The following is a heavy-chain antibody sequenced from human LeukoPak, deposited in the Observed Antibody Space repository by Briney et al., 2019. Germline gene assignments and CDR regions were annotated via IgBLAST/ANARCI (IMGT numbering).Heavy chain of an antibody. CDR2: ISYDGSNK. CDR3: ARDYGGTLDY. D-gene: IGHD4-23*01. V-gene: IGHV3-30*04. J-gene: IGHJ4*02. Sequence: GGSLRLSCAASGFTFSSYAMHWVRQAPGKGLEWVAVISYDGSNKYYADSVKGRITISRDNSKNTLYLQMNSLRAEDTAVYYCARDYGGTLDYWGRGTLVTVSS. CDR1: GFTFSSYA.